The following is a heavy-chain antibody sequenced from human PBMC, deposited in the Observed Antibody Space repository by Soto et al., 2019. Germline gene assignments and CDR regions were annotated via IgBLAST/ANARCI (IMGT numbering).Heavy chain of an antibody. Sequence: SETLSLTCSVSDDSINSDKYYWGWIRQPPGKGLEWIGSIYYRGNAYYNPSLQTRVTISLDKSKSQFSLKLNSVTAADSAVYSCARLEGLATNSYYFDFWGPGALVTVSS. CDR3: ARLEGLATNSYYFDF. CDR1: DDSINSDKYY. CDR2: IYYRGNA. D-gene: IGHD3-9*01. V-gene: IGHV4-39*01. J-gene: IGHJ4*02.